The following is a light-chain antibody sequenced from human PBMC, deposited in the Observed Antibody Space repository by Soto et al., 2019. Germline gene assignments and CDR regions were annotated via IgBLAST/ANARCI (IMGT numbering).Light chain of an antibody. V-gene: IGKV1-5*03. CDR1: QSISTW. CDR3: KRFNNRWT. Sequence: DIQMTQSPSTLSASVGDRVTITCRASQSISTWLAWYQQKPGKAPKLLNYKASSLESGVPSRFRGSGSGTEFSLTFSSLQPYDSGTYYCKRFNNRWTFGQGTKV. J-gene: IGKJ1*01. CDR2: KAS.